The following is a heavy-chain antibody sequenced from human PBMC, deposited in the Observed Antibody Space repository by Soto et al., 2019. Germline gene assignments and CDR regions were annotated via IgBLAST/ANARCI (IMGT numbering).Heavy chain of an antibody. CDR1: GVNFVSFG. J-gene: IGHJ6*02. D-gene: IGHD2-15*01. V-gene: IGHV3-74*01. Sequence: GLLRLSWAASGVNFVSFGVHWVLQAPGKGLVWVARINTDGSSTTYADSVKGRFTISRDNAKNTLHLQMNSLRAEDTAVYYCASAAYYYSGMDVWGQGTTLTVSS. CDR3: ASAAYYYSGMDV. CDR2: INTDGSST.